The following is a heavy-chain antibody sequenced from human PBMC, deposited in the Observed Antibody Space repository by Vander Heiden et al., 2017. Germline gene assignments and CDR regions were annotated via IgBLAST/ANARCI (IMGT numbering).Heavy chain of an antibody. CDR2: ISSSSSYI. J-gene: IGHJ6*02. V-gene: IGHV3-21*01. Sequence: EVQLVESGGGLVQPGGSLSLSCVASGFTFRTYSMNWVRQAPGKGLEWVSAISSSSSYIYHADSLKGRFTISRDNAKNSLYLQMNSLRAEDTAVYYCARGVIPDATRYYGMDVWGRGTTVTVSS. D-gene: IGHD2-2*01. CDR3: ARGVIPDATRYYGMDV. CDR1: GFTFRTYS.